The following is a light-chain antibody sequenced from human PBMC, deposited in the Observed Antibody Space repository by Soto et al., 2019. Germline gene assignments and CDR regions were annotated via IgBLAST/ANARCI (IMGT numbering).Light chain of an antibody. CDR2: GVS. V-gene: IGLV2-14*01. Sequence: QPVSVSGSPGQSITISCTGTSSDIGGYNYVSWYQQYPGKAPKLMIFGVSDRPSGVSNRFSGSKSGTTASLTISGLQAEDEADYYCSSYKTSSTVVVFGGGTKLTVL. CDR3: SSYKTSSTVVV. CDR1: SSDIGGYNY. J-gene: IGLJ2*01.